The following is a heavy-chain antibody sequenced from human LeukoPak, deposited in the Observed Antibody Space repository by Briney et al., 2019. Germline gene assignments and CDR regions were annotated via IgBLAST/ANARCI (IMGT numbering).Heavy chain of an antibody. CDR1: GYTFSSYG. V-gene: IGHV1-69*05. J-gene: IGHJ4*02. CDR2: IIPIFGTA. CDR3: ARDPGQLVLPGTWD. Sequence: GASVKVSCKASGYTFSSYGISWVRQAPGQGLEWMGGIIPIFGTANYAQKFQGRVTITTDESTSTAYMELSSLRSEDTAVYYCARDPGQLVLPGTWDWGQGTLVTVSS. D-gene: IGHD6-6*01.